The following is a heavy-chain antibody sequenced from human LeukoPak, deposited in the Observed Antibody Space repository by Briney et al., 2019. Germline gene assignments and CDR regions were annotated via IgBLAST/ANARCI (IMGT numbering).Heavy chain of an antibody. J-gene: IGHJ6*03. D-gene: IGHD2-8*02. Sequence: PGGSLRLSCAASGFTFSSYGMHWVRQAPGKGLEWVAFVRYDESNKLYADSVKGRFTISRENSKNTLYLEMNNLRAEDTAVYYCAKSRDAPGTVSYFYYNMDVWGKGTTVTVSS. CDR1: GFTFSSYG. V-gene: IGHV3-30*02. CDR2: VRYDESNK. CDR3: AKSRDAPGTVSYFYYNMDV.